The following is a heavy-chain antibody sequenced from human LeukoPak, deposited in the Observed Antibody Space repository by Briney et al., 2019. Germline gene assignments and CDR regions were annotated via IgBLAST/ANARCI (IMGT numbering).Heavy chain of an antibody. D-gene: IGHD6-13*01. J-gene: IGHJ4*02. CDR2: IYYSGST. Sequence: PSGTLSLTCTVSGASISGGGYYWSWIRQHPGKGLEWIGYIYYSGSTYYNPSLKSRVTISVDTSKNQFSLKLSSVTAADTAVYYCAREISSSWYYFDYWGQGTLVTVSS. CDR1: GASISGGGYY. CDR3: AREISSSWYYFDY. V-gene: IGHV4-31*03.